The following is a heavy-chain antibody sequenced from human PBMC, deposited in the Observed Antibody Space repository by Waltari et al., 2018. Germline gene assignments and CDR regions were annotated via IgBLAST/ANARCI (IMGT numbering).Heavy chain of an antibody. V-gene: IGHV4-59*08. CDR3: ASGFSPGYMDV. CDR1: GGSISSYY. D-gene: IGHD2-2*03. J-gene: IGHJ6*03. Sequence: QVQLQESGPGLVKPSETLSLTCTVSGGSISSYYWSWIRQPPGKGLEWLGYIYDSGGTNSNPSRRVRVTIAVYTSKNQFPLKLSPVTAADTAVYYCASGFSPGYMDVWGKGTTVTISS. CDR2: IYDSGGT.